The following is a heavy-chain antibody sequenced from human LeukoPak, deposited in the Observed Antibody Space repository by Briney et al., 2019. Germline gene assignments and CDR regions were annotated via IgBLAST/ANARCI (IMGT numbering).Heavy chain of an antibody. J-gene: IGHJ6*02. V-gene: IGHV3-30*04. CDR1: GFTFSSYA. D-gene: IGHD5-18*01. CDR2: ISYDGSNK. Sequence: GGSLRLSCAASGFTFSSYAMHWVRQAPGKGLEWVAVISYDGSNKYYADSVKGRFTISRDNSKNTLYLQMNSLRAEDTAVYYCARDRIVPLWLRDYYYGMDVWGQGTTVTVSS. CDR3: ARDRIVPLWLRDYYYGMDV.